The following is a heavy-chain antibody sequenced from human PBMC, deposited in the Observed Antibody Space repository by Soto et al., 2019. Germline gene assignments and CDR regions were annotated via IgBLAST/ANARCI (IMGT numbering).Heavy chain of an antibody. CDR1: GGSMTSYY. CDR3: ARDRGLMDV. J-gene: IGHJ6*02. V-gene: IGHV4-59*12. Sequence: QVQLQESGPGLVKPSETLSLTCIVSGGSMTSYYWSWIRQPPGKGLEWIGYIHYSGSTNYNPSLKNRVTISVDTSKNQFSLKLTSVTAADTAVYYCARDRGLMDVWGQGTTVTVSS. CDR2: IHYSGST.